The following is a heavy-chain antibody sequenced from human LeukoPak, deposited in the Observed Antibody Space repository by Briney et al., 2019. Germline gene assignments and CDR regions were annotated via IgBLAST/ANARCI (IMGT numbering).Heavy chain of an antibody. CDR1: GGSLSIDY. D-gene: IGHD5-12*01. V-gene: IGHV4-59*01. Sequence: PSEALSLTCTVSGGSLSIDYWSASRQPPGKGRGWVGYLYYSGSTNYNPSLRRRVTISVATSKTQFSLKLSSVTAADTAVYYCARDGSFIYSGSHLNWGQGTLVTVSS. CDR3: ARDGSFIYSGSHLN. J-gene: IGHJ4*02. CDR2: LYYSGST.